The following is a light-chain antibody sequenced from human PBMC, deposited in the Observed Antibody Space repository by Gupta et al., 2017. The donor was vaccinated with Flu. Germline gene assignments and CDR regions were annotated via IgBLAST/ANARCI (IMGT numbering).Light chain of an antibody. CDR1: QSNVGNNF. V-gene: IGLV1-51*01. J-gene: IGLJ2*01. Sequence: QSVLTQPPSLSAAPGQNVDISCSGSQSNVGNNFVSWYQQIPGTAPKVVIYEDNKRPSGIPARFSGSKSGTSATLDIAGLQTGDEGHYYCGTWDSTLTVVLFGGGTRLSVL. CDR3: GTWDSTLTVVL. CDR2: EDN.